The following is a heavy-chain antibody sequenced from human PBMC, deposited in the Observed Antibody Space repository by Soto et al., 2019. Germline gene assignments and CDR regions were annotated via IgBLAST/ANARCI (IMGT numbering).Heavy chain of an antibody. Sequence: TLSLTCSVSGGSLSSGPYSWGWIRQPPGKGLEWIGTFYYSGSTHYNPSLASRVTISVDTSKNQFSLKVTSVTAADTAMYYCARLGGYCSSTSCYGYYGMAVWGQETTFPVSS. D-gene: IGHD2-2*01. J-gene: IGHJ6*02. CDR1: GGSLSSGPYS. CDR3: ARLGGYCSSTSCYGYYGMAV. CDR2: FYYSGST. V-gene: IGHV4-39*01.